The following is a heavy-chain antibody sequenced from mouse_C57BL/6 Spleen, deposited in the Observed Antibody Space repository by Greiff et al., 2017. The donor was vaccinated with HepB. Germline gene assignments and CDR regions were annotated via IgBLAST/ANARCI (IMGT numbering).Heavy chain of an antibody. J-gene: IGHJ3*01. CDR1: GFTFSNYW. Sequence: EVMLVESGGGLVQPGGSMKLSCVASGFTFSNYWMNWVRQSPEKGLEWVAQIRLKSDNYATHYAESVKGRFTISRDDSKSSVYLQMNNLRAEDTGIYYCTGEGTGAYWGQGTLVTVSA. CDR2: IRLKSDNYAT. V-gene: IGHV6-3*01. CDR3: TGEGTGAY. D-gene: IGHD3-3*01.